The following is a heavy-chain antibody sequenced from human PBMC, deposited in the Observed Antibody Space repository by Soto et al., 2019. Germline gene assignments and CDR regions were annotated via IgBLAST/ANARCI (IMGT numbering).Heavy chain of an antibody. J-gene: IGHJ4*02. CDR2: INSGGIT. D-gene: IGHD6-13*01. Sequence: EVQLVESGGGLIQPGGSLRLSCAASGFTVSSSSLSWVRQSPGRGLEWVSIINSGGITYYADSVKGRFTISRDSSKNTLYLQMNSLRAEDTAVYYCARAPTVGAAAGLDYWGQGTLVTVSS. CDR1: GFTVSSSS. CDR3: ARAPTVGAAAGLDY. V-gene: IGHV3-66*03.